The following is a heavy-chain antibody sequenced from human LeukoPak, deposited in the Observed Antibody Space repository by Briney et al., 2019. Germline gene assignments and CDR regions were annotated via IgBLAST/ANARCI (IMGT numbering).Heavy chain of an antibody. CDR1: GYTFTGYY. Sequence: ASVKVSCKASGYTFTGYYMHWVRQAPRQGLEWMGWIDPNSGGTNYAQKFQGRVTMTRDTSISTAYMELSRLRSDDTAVYYCARAEDKYYGSGSYSYYYYYMDVWGKGTTVTVS. J-gene: IGHJ6*03. CDR2: IDPNSGGT. D-gene: IGHD3-10*01. CDR3: ARAEDKYYGSGSYSYYYYYMDV. V-gene: IGHV1-2*02.